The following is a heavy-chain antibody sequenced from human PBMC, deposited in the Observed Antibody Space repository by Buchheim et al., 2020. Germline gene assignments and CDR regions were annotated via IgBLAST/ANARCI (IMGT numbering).Heavy chain of an antibody. Sequence: QVQLVESGGGVVQPGRSLRLSCAASGFTFSSYAMHWVRQAPGKGLEWVAVISYDGSNKYYADSVKGRFTISRDNSQNTLYLQMNSLRAEDTAVYYCARTRATMVRGVIIMNYYYYYGMDVWGQGTT. V-gene: IGHV3-30-3*01. D-gene: IGHD3-10*01. J-gene: IGHJ6*02. CDR1: GFTFSSYA. CDR2: ISYDGSNK. CDR3: ARTRATMVRGVIIMNYYYYYGMDV.